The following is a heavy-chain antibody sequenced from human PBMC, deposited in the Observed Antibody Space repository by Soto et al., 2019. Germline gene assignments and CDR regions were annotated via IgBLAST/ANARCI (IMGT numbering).Heavy chain of an antibody. J-gene: IGHJ6*02. Sequence: SETLSLTCTVSGGSISSYYWSWIRQPPGKGLEWIGYIYYSGSTNYNPSLKSRVTISVDTSKNQFSLKLSSVTAADTAVYYCAREAYNWNDGYYYGMDVWGQGTTVTVSS. CDR3: AREAYNWNDGYYYGMDV. D-gene: IGHD1-20*01. CDR1: GGSISSYY. V-gene: IGHV4-59*01. CDR2: IYYSGST.